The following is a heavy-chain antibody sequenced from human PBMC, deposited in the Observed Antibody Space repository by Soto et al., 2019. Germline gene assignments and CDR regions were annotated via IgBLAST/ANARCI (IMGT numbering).Heavy chain of an antibody. Sequence: QVQLQESGPGLVKPSQTLSLTCTVSGGSISSGDYYWSWIRQHPGKGLEWIGYIYYSGSTYYNPSLKSRVTISVDTSKNQFSLKLSSVTAAEPAVYYCARWWSGSRQGFDPWGQGTLVTVSS. J-gene: IGHJ5*02. CDR3: ARWWSGSRQGFDP. D-gene: IGHD3-3*01. V-gene: IGHV4-31*03. CDR2: IYYSGST. CDR1: GGSISSGDYY.